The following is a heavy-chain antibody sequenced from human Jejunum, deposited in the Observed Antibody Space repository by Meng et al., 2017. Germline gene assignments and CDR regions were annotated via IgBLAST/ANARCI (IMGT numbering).Heavy chain of an antibody. D-gene: IGHD4-17*01. CDR2: IGWNSDGI. Sequence: GGSLRLSCSASGFMFDEHAMHWVRQAPGKVPEWVSGIGWNSDGINYADSVKGRFTIYRDNARNSLFLQMNSLRADDTAFYYCVRDSTDNYGRLNLDYWGRGTLVTVSS. V-gene: IGHV3-9*01. CDR1: GFMFDEHA. J-gene: IGHJ4*02. CDR3: VRDSTDNYGRLNLDY.